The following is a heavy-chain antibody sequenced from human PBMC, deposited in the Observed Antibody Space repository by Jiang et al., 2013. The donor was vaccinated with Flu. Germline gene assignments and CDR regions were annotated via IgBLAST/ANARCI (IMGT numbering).Heavy chain of an antibody. Sequence: VSSNSAAWNWIRQSPSRGLEWLGRTYYRSKWYNDYALSVKSRITINPDTSKNQFSLQLNSVTPEDTAVYYCARTIASAGTNFDYWGQGTLVTVSS. CDR3: ARTIASAGTNFDY. CDR2: TYYRSKWYN. CDR1: VSSNSAA. D-gene: IGHD6-13*01. V-gene: IGHV6-1*01. J-gene: IGHJ4*02.